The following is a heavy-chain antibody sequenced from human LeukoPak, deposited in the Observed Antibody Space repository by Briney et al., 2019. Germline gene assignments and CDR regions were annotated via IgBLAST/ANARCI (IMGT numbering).Heavy chain of an antibody. CDR3: ARDSGERDIVVVPAARSFDY. CDR1: GYTFTSYG. Sequence: GASVKVSCKASGYTFTSYGISWVRQAPGQGLEWMGWISAYNGNTNYAQKLQGRVTMTTDTSTSTAYMELRSLRSDDTAVYYCARDSGERDIVVVPAARSFDYWGQGTLVTVSS. J-gene: IGHJ4*02. D-gene: IGHD2-2*01. CDR2: ISAYNGNT. V-gene: IGHV1-18*01.